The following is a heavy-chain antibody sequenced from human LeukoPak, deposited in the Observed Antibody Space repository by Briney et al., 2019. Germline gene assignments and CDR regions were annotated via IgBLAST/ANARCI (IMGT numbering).Heavy chain of an antibody. J-gene: IGHJ6*02. Sequence: GGSLRLSCAASGFTFSSYWMSWIRQAPGKGLEGVSVIYSGGSTYYTDSVKGRFTISRDNPKNTLYLQMNSLRAEDTAVYYCARDYGWYRDYYYYYGMDVWGQGTTVTVSS. CDR3: ARDYGWYRDYYYYYGMDV. CDR2: IYSGGST. D-gene: IGHD6-19*01. CDR1: GFTFSSYW. V-gene: IGHV3-66*01.